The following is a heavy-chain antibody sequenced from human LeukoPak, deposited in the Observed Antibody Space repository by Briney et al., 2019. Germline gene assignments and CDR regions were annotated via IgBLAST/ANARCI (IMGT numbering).Heavy chain of an antibody. CDR2: LYSIGST. D-gene: IGHD4-17*01. CDR1: GGSLSSGGYY. CDR3: ARDSSGDYWYFGL. Sequence: SETLSLTCTVSGGSLSSGGYYWSWIRQHPEKGLEWIGYLYSIGSTYYNPSLKSRVTISVDTSKNQVSLKMSSVTAADTAVYYCARDSSGDYWYFGLWGRGTLVTVSS. J-gene: IGHJ2*01. V-gene: IGHV4-31*03.